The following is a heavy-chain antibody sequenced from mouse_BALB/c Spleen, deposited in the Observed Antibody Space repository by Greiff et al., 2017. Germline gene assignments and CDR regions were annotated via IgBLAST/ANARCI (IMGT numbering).Heavy chain of an antibody. V-gene: IGHV1-85*01. Sequence: VQLQQSGAELVKPGASVKLSCKASGYTFTSYDINWVRQRPEQGLEWIGWIFPGDGSTKYNEKFKGKATFTADTSSNTAYMQLSSLTSEDSAVYYCARKPVFLGAMDYWGQGTSVTVSS. CDR2: IFPGDGST. CDR1: GYTFTSYD. CDR3: ARKPVFLGAMDY. J-gene: IGHJ4*01. D-gene: IGHD3-3*01.